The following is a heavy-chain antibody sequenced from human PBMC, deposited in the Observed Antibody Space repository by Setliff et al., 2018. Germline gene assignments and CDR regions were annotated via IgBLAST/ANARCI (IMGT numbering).Heavy chain of an antibody. CDR3: AREGRPPAYYFDY. CDR1: GFTFSSYA. CDR2: ISYDGSNK. V-gene: IGHV3-30*04. Sequence: PGGSLRLSCAASGFTFSSYAMHWVRQAPGKGLEWVAVISYDGSNKYYADSVKGRFTISRDNSKNTLYLQMNSLRAEDTAVYYCAREGRPPAYYFDYWGQGTLVTVSS. J-gene: IGHJ4*02.